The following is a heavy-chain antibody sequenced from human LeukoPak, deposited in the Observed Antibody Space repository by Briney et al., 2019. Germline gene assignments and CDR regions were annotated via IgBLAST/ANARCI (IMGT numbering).Heavy chain of an antibody. J-gene: IGHJ3*02. CDR3: AREVRIVGARHAFDI. V-gene: IGHV1-69*06. D-gene: IGHD1-26*01. CDR1: GGTFSSYA. CDR2: IIPIFGTA. Sequence: SVKVSCKASGGTFSSYAISWVRQAPGQGLEWMGGIIPIFGTANYAQKFQGRVTITADKSSSTAYMELSSLRSEDTAVYYCAREVRIVGARHAFDIWGQGTMATVSS.